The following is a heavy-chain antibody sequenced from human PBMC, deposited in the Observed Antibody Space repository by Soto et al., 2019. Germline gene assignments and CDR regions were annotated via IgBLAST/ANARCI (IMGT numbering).Heavy chain of an antibody. CDR2: ISSSSSYI. D-gene: IGHD3-22*01. Sequence: EVQLVESGGGLVKPGGSLRLSCAASGFTFSSYSMNWVRQAPGKGLEWVSSISSSSSYIYYADSVKGRFTISRDNAKNSLYLQMNSLRAEQTAVYYCASDYYDSSGYPTLYYFDYWGQGTLVTVSS. J-gene: IGHJ4*02. CDR3: ASDYYDSSGYPTLYYFDY. V-gene: IGHV3-21*01. CDR1: GFTFSSYS.